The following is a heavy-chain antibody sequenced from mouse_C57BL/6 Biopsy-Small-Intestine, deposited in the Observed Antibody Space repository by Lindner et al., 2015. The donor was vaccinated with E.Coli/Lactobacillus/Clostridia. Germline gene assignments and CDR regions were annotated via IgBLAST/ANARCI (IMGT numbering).Heavy chain of an antibody. CDR3: ARDSLLMRGYSCGLGY. D-gene: IGHD3-1*01. Sequence: SVKVSCKASGGTFSSYAISWVRQAPGQGLEWMGGIIPIFGTANYAQKFQGRVTITADESTSTAYMELSSLRSEDTAVYYCARDSLLMRGYSCGLGYWGQGTLVTVSS. V-gene: IGHV1-81*01. CDR1: GGTFSSYA. J-gene: IGHJ4*01. CDR2: IIPIFGTA.